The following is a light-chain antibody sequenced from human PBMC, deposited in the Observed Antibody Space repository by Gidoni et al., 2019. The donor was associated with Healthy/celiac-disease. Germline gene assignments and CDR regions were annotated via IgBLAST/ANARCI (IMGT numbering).Light chain of an antibody. CDR3: NSRDSSGNHHVV. CDR2: GKN. CDR1: SLRSYY. Sequence: SSELTQDPAVSVALGQTVRITCQGDSLRSYYASWYQQKPGQAPVLVIYGKNNRPSGITSRFSGYSAGNTASLTITGAQAEDEADDYCNSRDSSGNHHVVFGGGTKLTVL. J-gene: IGLJ2*01. V-gene: IGLV3-19*01.